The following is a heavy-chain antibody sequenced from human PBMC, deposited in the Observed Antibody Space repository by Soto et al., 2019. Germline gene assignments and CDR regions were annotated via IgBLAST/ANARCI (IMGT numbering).Heavy chain of an antibody. J-gene: IGHJ4*02. CDR3: ARQRGCDY. D-gene: IGHD1-1*01. CDR1: GFTFSGYS. V-gene: IGHV3-7*01. Sequence: EVQLVESGGGLVQPGGSLRLSCAASGFTFSGYSMSWVRQAPGKGLEWVANIKQDGSEKYYVDSVKGRFTISRDNAKNSLYLQMNSLRADDTAVYYCARQRGCDYWGQGTPVTVSS. CDR2: IKQDGSEK.